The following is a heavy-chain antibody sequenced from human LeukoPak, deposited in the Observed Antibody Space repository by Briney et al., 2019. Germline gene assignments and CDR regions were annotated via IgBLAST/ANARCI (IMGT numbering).Heavy chain of an antibody. J-gene: IGHJ4*02. Sequence: PGGSLRLSCAVSGITLSNYGMSWVRQAPGKGLEWVAGICGSGGSTNYADSVKGRFTISRDNPKNTLYLQMNSLRAEDTAVYFCAKRGVVIRVILVGFHKEAYYFDSWGQGALVTVSS. V-gene: IGHV3-23*01. D-gene: IGHD3-22*01. CDR1: GITLSNYG. CDR3: AKRGVVIRVILVGFHKEAYYFDS. CDR2: ICGSGGST.